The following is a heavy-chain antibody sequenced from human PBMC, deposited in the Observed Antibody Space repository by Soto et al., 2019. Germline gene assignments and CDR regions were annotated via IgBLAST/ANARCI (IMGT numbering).Heavy chain of an antibody. Sequence: LSLTCTVSGGSISSGDYYWSWIRQPPGKGLEWIGYIYYSGSTYYNPSLKSRVTISVDTSKNQFSLKLSSVTAADTAVYYCARAIDSSGYYLRYYFDYWGQGTLVTVSS. D-gene: IGHD3-22*01. CDR1: GGSISSGDYY. J-gene: IGHJ4*02. CDR2: IYYSGST. CDR3: ARAIDSSGYYLRYYFDY. V-gene: IGHV4-30-4*01.